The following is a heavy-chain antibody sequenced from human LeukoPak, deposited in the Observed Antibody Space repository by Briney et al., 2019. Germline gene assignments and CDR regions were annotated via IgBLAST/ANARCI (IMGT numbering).Heavy chain of an antibody. CDR2: IYSGGST. V-gene: IGHV3-53*01. J-gene: IGHJ6*02. Sequence: PGGSLRLSCAASGFTVSSNYMSWVRQAPGKGLEWVSVIYSGGSTYYADSVKGRFTISRDNSKNTLYLQMNSLRAEDTAVYYCARDQITMVRGQNYYYGMDVWGQGTTVTVSS. CDR3: ARDQITMVRGQNYYYGMDV. D-gene: IGHD3-10*01. CDR1: GFTVSSNY.